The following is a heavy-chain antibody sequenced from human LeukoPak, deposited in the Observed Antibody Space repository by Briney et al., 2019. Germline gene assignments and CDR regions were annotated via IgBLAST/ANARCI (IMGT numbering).Heavy chain of an antibody. CDR2: ITSSSSYI. Sequence: GGSLRLSCAASGFTFSSYEMNWVRQAPGKGLEWVSSITSSSSYIYYADSVKGRFTISRDNAKSSLYLQMNSLRAEDTALYYCARHRTASDYWGQGTLVTVSS. D-gene: IGHD3-16*02. V-gene: IGHV3-21*01. J-gene: IGHJ4*02. CDR1: GFTFSSYE. CDR3: ARHRTASDY.